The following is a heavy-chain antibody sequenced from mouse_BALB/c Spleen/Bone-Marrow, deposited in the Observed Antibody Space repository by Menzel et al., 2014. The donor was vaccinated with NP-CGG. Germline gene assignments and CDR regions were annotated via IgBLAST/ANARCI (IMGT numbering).Heavy chain of an antibody. CDR1: GYTFTDYW. D-gene: IGHD2-10*01. CDR3: TRRSLLSDYYSMDY. V-gene: IGHV1-69*02. Sequence: VHLVESGAELVTPGASVKMSCKASGYTFTDYWMHWVKQRPGQGLEWIGAIDTSDSYTSYNQKFKGKASLTVDKSSSTAYMQLNSLTSEDSAVYYCTRRSLLSDYYSMDYWGQGTSVTVSS. CDR2: IDTSDSYT. J-gene: IGHJ4*01.